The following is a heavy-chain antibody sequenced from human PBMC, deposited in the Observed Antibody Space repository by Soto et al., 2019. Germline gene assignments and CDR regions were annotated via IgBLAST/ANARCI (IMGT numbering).Heavy chain of an antibody. CDR3: TRDASRDSSARGWFDP. J-gene: IGHJ5*02. V-gene: IGHV3-7*01. D-gene: IGHD6-13*01. CDR2: IKLNGREK. CDR1: GFIFSRYW. Sequence: GGSLRLSCAASGFIFSRYWMAWVRQAPGKGLEWVATIKLNGREKNYLDSVEGRFIISRDDAKNSLLMQMNSLRGDDTAVYYCTRDASRDSSARGWFDPWGPGTLVTVSS.